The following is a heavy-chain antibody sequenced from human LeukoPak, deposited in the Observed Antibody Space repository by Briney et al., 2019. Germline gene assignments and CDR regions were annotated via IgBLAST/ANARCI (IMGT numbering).Heavy chain of an antibody. J-gene: IGHJ4*02. Sequence: ASVKVSCKASGYTFTSYGISWVRQAPGQGLEWMGWISAYNGNTNYAQKLQGRVTMTTDTSTSTAYMELRSLRSDDTAVYYCARQTYYYESSGYPFDYWGQGTLVTVSS. CDR2: ISAYNGNT. D-gene: IGHD3-22*01. CDR3: ARQTYYYESSGYPFDY. CDR1: GYTFTSYG. V-gene: IGHV1-18*01.